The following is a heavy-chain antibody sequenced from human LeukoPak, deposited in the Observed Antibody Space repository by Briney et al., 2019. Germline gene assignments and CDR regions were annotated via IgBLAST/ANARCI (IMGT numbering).Heavy chain of an antibody. D-gene: IGHD3-9*01. CDR1: GGSISSYY. Sequence: SETLSLTCTVSGGSISSYYWSWIRQPPGKGLEWLGYIYYSGSTNYNPSLKSRVTISVDTSKNQFSLKLSSVTAADTAVYYCARVNYDILTGYYRFDYWGQGTLVTVSS. V-gene: IGHV4-59*01. CDR2: IYYSGST. J-gene: IGHJ4*02. CDR3: ARVNYDILTGYYRFDY.